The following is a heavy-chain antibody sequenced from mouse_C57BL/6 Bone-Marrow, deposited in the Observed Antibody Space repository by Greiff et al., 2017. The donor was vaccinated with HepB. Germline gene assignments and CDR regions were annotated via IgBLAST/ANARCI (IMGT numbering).Heavy chain of an antibody. D-gene: IGHD1-1*01. CDR3: AHYGLFAY. Sequence: EVKLEESGGGLVKPGGSLKLSCAASGFTFSDYGMHWVRQAPEKGLEWVAYISSGSSTIYYADTVKGRFTISRDNAKNTLFLQMTSLRSEDTAMYYCAHYGLFAYWGQGTLVTVSA. CDR1: GFTFSDYG. CDR2: ISSGSSTI. V-gene: IGHV5-17*01. J-gene: IGHJ3*01.